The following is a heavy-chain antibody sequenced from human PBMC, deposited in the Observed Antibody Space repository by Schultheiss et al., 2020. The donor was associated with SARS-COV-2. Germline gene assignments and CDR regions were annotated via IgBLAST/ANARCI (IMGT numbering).Heavy chain of an antibody. D-gene: IGHD5-18*01. J-gene: IGHJ4*02. V-gene: IGHV3-15*01. CDR2: IKSKTDGATT. CDR3: VTEYYNYGFNY. CDR1: GFSFSDAW. Sequence: GSLRLSCAASGFSFSDAWMSWVRQTPGKVLEWVGRIKSKTDGATTDYAAPVKGRFTISRDDSKNTLYLQMNSLKTEDTAVYYCVTEYYNYGFNYWGQGTLVTVSS.